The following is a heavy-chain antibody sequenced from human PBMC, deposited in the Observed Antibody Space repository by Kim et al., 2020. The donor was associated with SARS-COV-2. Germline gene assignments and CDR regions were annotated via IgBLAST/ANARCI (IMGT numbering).Heavy chain of an antibody. D-gene: IGHD3-9*01. Sequence: SETLSLTCTVSGGSISSYYWSWIRQPPGKGLEWIGYIYYSGSTNYNPSLKSRVTISVDTSKNQFSLKLSSVTAADTAVYYCARVSNILTGYPDAADYWGQGTLVTVSS. CDR1: GGSISSYY. V-gene: IGHV4-59*01. CDR3: ARVSNILTGYPDAADY. CDR2: IYYSGST. J-gene: IGHJ4*02.